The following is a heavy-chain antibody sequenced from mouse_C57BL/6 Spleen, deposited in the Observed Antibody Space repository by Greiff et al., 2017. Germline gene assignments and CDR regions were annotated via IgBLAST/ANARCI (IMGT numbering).Heavy chain of an antibody. Sequence: EVKVVESGGGLVKPGGSLKLSCAASGFTFSDYGMHWVRQAPEKGLEWVAYISSGSSTIYYADTVKGRFTISRDTAKNTLFLQMTSLRSEDTAMYYCARPGGSSYAWFAYWGQGTLVTVSA. V-gene: IGHV5-17*01. CDR1: GFTFSDYG. CDR3: ARPGGSSYAWFAY. D-gene: IGHD1-1*01. CDR2: ISSGSSTI. J-gene: IGHJ3*01.